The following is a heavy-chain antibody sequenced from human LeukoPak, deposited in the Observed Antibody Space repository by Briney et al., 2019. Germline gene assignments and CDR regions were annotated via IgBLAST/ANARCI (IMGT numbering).Heavy chain of an antibody. CDR3: AKERTSEGYFDY. Sequence: GGSLRLSCAASGFTFSSYAMSWVRQAPGKGLEWVSAISGSGDRTYYTDSVKGRFTISRDNSKNTLYLQMFSLTVADTAVYYCAKERTSEGYFDYWAREPWSPSPQ. D-gene: IGHD1-1*01. J-gene: IGHJ4*02. CDR1: GFTFSSYA. CDR2: ISGSGDRT. V-gene: IGHV3-23*01.